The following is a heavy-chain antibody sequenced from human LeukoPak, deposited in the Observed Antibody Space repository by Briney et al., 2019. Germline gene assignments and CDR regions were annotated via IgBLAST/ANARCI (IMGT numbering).Heavy chain of an antibody. D-gene: IGHD2-2*01. Sequence: ASVKVSCKASGYTFTSYGISWVQQAPGQGLEWMGWINAGNGNTKYSQKFQGRVTITRDTSASTAYIELRSLRSEDTAMYYCARGSTSDWPLDHWGQETLVTISS. J-gene: IGHJ4*02. V-gene: IGHV1-18*01. CDR2: INAGNGNT. CDR3: ARGSTSDWPLDH. CDR1: GYTFTSYG.